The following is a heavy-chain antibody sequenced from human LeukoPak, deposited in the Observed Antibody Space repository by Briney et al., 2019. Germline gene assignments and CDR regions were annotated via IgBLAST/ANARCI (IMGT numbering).Heavy chain of an antibody. J-gene: IGHJ4*02. CDR1: GGSISSYY. D-gene: IGHD5-18*01. V-gene: IGHV4-59*01. CDR2: IYYSGST. Sequence: PSETLSLTCTVSGGSISSYYWSWIRQPPRKGLEWIGYIYYSGSTNYNPSLKSRVTISVDTSKNQFSLKLSSVTAADTAVYYCARLGEYSYKDWGQGTLVTVSS. CDR3: ARLGEYSYKD.